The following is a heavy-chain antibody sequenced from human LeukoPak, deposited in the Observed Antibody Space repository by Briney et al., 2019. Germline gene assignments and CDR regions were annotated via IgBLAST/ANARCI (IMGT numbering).Heavy chain of an antibody. CDR2: ISSSSTYI. D-gene: IGHD1-7*01. CDR3: VRAGLRTTPYYFDY. CDR1: GFTFSSYG. V-gene: IGHV3-21*04. Sequence: GGSLRLSCAASGFTFSSYGLNWVRQAPGKGLEWVSSISSSSTYIYYADSVKGRFTISRDNAKNSLYLQMNSLKTEDTAVYYCVRAGLRTTPYYFDYWGQGTLVTVSS. J-gene: IGHJ4*02.